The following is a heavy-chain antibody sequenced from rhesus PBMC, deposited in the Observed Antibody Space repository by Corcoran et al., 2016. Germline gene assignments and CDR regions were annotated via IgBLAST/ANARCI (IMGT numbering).Heavy chain of an antibody. CDR1: GDSVSSNW. D-gene: IGHD1S39*01. V-gene: IGHV4-173*01. CDR3: ARGYSGNYF. Sequence: QLQLQESGPGLVKPSETLSLTCAVSGDSVSSNWWTWIRQPPGKGLEWIGRTSGNTRSPTSPPPLKGRVTISTATSKNQFSLKLTSVTAADTAVYFCARGYSGNYFWGQGVLVAVSS. CDR2: TSGNTRSP. J-gene: IGHJ4*01.